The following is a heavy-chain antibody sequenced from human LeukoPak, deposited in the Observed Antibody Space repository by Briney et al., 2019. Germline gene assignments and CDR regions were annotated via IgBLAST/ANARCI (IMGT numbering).Heavy chain of an antibody. V-gene: IGHV1-18*01. CDR1: GYTFTSSG. CDR2: ISAYNGNT. CDR3: ARDRISGWFDY. J-gene: IGHJ5*01. D-gene: IGHD6-19*01. Sequence: GASVKLSCKASGYTFTSSGISWVREAPGQGLEWMGWISAYNGNTNYAQKLQGSVTMTTDTSTSTAYMELRSLRSDDTAVYYCARDRISGWFDYWGQGTLVTVSS.